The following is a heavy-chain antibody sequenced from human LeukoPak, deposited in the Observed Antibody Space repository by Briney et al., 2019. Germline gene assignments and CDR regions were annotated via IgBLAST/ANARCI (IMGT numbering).Heavy chain of an antibody. CDR1: GFTFSSYG. V-gene: IGHV3-30*03. CDR2: ISYDGSNK. CDR3: ARAVVVTASIDY. D-gene: IGHD2-21*02. Sequence: GGSLRLSCAASGFTFSSYGMHWVRQAPGKGLEWVAVISYDGSNKYYADSVKGRFTISRDNSKNTLYLQMNSLRAEDTAVYYCARAVVVTASIDYWGQGTLVTVSS. J-gene: IGHJ4*02.